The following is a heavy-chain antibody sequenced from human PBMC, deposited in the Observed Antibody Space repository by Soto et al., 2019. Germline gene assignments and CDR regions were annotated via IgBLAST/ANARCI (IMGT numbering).Heavy chain of an antibody. Sequence: SVKVSCKASGGTFSSYAISWVRQAPGQGLEWMGGIIPIFGTANYAQKFQGRVTITADESTSTAYMELSSLRSEDTAVYYCARDRGTGYCSGGSCYRRNWFDPWGQGTLVTVSS. CDR1: GGTFSSYA. V-gene: IGHV1-69*13. CDR2: IIPIFGTA. CDR3: ARDRGTGYCSGGSCYRRNWFDP. D-gene: IGHD2-15*01. J-gene: IGHJ5*02.